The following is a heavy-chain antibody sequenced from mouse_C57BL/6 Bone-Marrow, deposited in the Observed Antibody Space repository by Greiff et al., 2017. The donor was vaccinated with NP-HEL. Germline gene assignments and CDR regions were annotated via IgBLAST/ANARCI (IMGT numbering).Heavy chain of an antibody. D-gene: IGHD2-1*01. Sequence: EVKVVESGAELVRPGASVKLSCTASGFNIKDDYMHWVKQRPEQGLEWIGWIDPENGDTEYASKFKGKATITADTSSNTAYLQLSSLTSEDTAVYCCTTRGNCVTAWFAFWGRGTLVTVSA. J-gene: IGHJ3*01. V-gene: IGHV14-4*01. CDR2: IDPENGDT. CDR3: TTRGNCVTAWFAF. CDR1: GFNIKDDY.